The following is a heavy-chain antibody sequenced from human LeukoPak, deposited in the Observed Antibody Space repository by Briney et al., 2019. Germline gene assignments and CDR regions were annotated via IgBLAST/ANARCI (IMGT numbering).Heavy chain of an antibody. V-gene: IGHV3-69-1*02. Sequence: TPGGSLRLSCAASGFSFGNYSMNWVRQAPGTGLEWISYISSSSTIYYADSVEGRFTISRDNAKNSLYLQMNSLRDDDTAIYYCARVDCSGGGCYSALNLWGQGTLVTVSS. J-gene: IGHJ4*02. CDR3: ARVDCSGGGCYSALNL. D-gene: IGHD2-15*01. CDR1: GFSFGNYS. CDR2: ISSSSTI.